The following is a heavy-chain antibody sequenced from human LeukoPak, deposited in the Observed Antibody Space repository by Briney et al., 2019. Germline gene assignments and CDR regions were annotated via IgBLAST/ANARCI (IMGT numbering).Heavy chain of an antibody. CDR1: GYTFTSYD. CDR3: ASSRGYYYDSSGGYYFDY. J-gene: IGHJ4*02. Sequence: ASVKVSCKASGYTFTSYDINWVRQATGRGLEWMGWMNPNSGNTGYAQKFQGRVTMTRNTSISTAYMELSSLRSEDTAVYYCASSRGYYYDSSGGYYFDYWGQGTLVTVSS. CDR2: MNPNSGNT. V-gene: IGHV1-8*01. D-gene: IGHD3-22*01.